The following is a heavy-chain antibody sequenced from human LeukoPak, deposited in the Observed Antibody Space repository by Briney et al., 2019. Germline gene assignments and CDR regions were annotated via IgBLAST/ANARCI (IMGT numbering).Heavy chain of an antibody. CDR2: MNPNSGNT. CDR3: ARGYETSYYYYYYGMDV. Sequence: GASMKVSCKASGYTFTSYDINWVRQATGQGLEWMGWMNPNSGNTGYAQKFQGRVTMTRNTSISTAYMELSSLRSEDTAVYYCARGYETSYYYYYYGMDVWGQGTTVTVSS. J-gene: IGHJ6*02. V-gene: IGHV1-8*01. CDR1: GYTFTSYD. D-gene: IGHD5-12*01.